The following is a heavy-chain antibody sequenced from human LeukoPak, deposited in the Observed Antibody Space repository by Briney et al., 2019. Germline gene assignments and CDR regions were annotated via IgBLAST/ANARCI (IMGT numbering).Heavy chain of an antibody. D-gene: IGHD2-21*01. CDR3: ARSIPGEP. CDR2: ITSGSSYI. CDR1: GFTFSSYN. J-gene: IGHJ5*02. V-gene: IGHV3-21*04. Sequence: GGSLRLSCAASGFTFSSYNMNGVRQAPGKGLEWVSSITSGSSYIYYADSVKGRFTISRDNAKNSLYLQMNSLRAGDTAVYYCARSIPGEPWGQGTLVTVSS.